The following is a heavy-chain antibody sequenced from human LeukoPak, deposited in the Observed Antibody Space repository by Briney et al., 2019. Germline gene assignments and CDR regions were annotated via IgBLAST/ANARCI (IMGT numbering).Heavy chain of an antibody. CDR3: ARVYCGADCYNNYYYGMDV. CDR1: GFTLNRYA. V-gene: IGHV3-30*04. J-gene: IGHJ6*02. D-gene: IGHD2-21*02. CDR2: ISYDGSNR. Sequence: GGSLRLSCAASGFTLNRYAMHWVRQAPGKGLEWVAAISYDGSNRYYADSVKGRFTISRDNSNNTLFLQLNSLRPEATAVYYCARVYCGADCYNNYYYGMDVWGQGTTVTVSS.